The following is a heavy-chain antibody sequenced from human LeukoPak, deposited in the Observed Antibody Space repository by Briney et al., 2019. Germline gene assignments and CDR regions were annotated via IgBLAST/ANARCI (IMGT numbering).Heavy chain of an antibody. Sequence: PGGSLRLSCAASGFTFSSYAMSWVRQAPGKGLEWVSAISGSGGSTYYADSVKGRFTISRDNSKNTLYLQMNSLRAEDTAVYYCAKGHYDSSGYYYPVPYFDYWGQGTLVTVSS. CDR3: AKGHYDSSGYYYPVPYFDY. V-gene: IGHV3-23*01. J-gene: IGHJ4*02. D-gene: IGHD3-22*01. CDR1: GFTFSSYA. CDR2: ISGSGGST.